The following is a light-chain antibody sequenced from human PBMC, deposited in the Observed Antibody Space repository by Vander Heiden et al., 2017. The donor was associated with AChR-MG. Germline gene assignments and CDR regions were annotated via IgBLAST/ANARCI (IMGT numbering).Light chain of an antibody. Sequence: EIVLTQSPGTLSLSPGERATLSCRASQSVSISYLAWYQQKPGQAPRLRIYGASSRATGIPDRFSGSGSGTDFTLTISRLEPEDFAVYYCQQYGSSRLTFGGGTKVEIK. J-gene: IGKJ4*01. V-gene: IGKV3-20*01. CDR2: GAS. CDR3: QQYGSSRLT. CDR1: QSVSISY.